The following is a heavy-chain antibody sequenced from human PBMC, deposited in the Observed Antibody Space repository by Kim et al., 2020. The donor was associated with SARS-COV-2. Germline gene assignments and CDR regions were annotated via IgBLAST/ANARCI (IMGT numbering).Heavy chain of an antibody. Sequence: NYAQKLQGGVTMTTDTSTSTAYMELRSLRSDDTAVYYCARVGCSSTCMDVWGQGTTVTVSS. CDR3: ARVGCSSTCMDV. J-gene: IGHJ6*02. V-gene: IGHV1-18*01. D-gene: IGHD2-2*01.